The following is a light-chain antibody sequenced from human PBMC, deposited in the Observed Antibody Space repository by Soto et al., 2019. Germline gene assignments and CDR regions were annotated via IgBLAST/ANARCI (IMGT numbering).Light chain of an antibody. V-gene: IGLV1-44*01. CDR1: SSNIGSDY. J-gene: IGLJ2*01. CDR3: AAWDDRLNGVV. CDR2: SNY. Sequence: QSVLTQPPSASGTPGQSVTISCSGSSSNIGSDYVYWYQQFPGTAPKLLIYSNYQRPSGVPDRFSGSKSGTSASLAISGLQSEDEADYYCAAWDDRLNGVVFGGGTKLTVL.